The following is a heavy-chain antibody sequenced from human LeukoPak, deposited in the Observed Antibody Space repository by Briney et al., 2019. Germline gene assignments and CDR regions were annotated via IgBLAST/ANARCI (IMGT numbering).Heavy chain of an antibody. V-gene: IGHV3-30*18. CDR1: GFTFKSYW. CDR2: ISYDGSNK. CDR3: AKDDDWGRYKH. J-gene: IGHJ1*01. Sequence: GGSLRLSCAASGFTFKSYWMYWVRQAPGKGLEWVAVISYDGSNKYYADSVKGRFTISRDNSKNTLYLQMNSLRAEDTAVYYCAKDDDWGRYKHWGQGTLVTVSS. D-gene: IGHD3-16*01.